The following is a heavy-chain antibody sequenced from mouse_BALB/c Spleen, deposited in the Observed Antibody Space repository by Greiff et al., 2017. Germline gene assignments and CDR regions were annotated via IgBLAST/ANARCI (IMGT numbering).Heavy chain of an antibody. V-gene: IGHV5-4*02. CDR3: ARDSTFYYGYRGFDY. D-gene: IGHD1-2*01. Sequence: EVQLVESGGGLVKPGGSLKLSCAASGFIFSDYYMYWVRQTPEKRLEWVATISDGGSYTYYPDSVKGRFTISRDNAKNNLYLQMSSLKSEDTAMYYCARDSTFYYGYRGFDYWGQGTTLTVSS. CDR1: GFIFSDYY. CDR2: ISDGGSYT. J-gene: IGHJ2*01.